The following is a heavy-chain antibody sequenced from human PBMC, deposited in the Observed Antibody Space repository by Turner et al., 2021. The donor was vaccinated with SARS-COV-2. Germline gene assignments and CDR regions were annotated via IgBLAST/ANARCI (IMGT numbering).Heavy chain of an antibody. J-gene: IGHJ6*02. CDR3: ARDRIIWDRGVYYYYGMDV. V-gene: IGHV3-30-3*01. CDR1: GFTFSNYA. CDR2: ISYDGSNK. D-gene: IGHD1-26*01. Sequence: VQLLESGGGLVQPGGSLRLSCAASGFTFSNYAMSWVRQAPGKGLEWVAVISYDGSNKYYADSVKGRFTISRDNSKNTLYLQMNSLRAEDTAVYYCARDRIIWDRGVYYYYGMDVWGQGTTVTVSS.